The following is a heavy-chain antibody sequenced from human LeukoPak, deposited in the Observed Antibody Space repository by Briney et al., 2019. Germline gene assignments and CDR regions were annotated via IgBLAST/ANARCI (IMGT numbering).Heavy chain of an antibody. V-gene: IGHV6-1*01. CDR1: GDSVSSNSAA. J-gene: IGHJ4*02. Sequence: SQTLSLTCAISGDSVSSNSAAWNWIRQSPSRGLEWLGRTYYRSKWKSDYALSLRGRINISPDTSKNQFSLQLNSVSPEDTAVYYCARLVGNSPDYWGQGALVTVSS. D-gene: IGHD2/OR15-2a*01. CDR3: ARLVGNSPDY. CDR2: TYYRSKWKS.